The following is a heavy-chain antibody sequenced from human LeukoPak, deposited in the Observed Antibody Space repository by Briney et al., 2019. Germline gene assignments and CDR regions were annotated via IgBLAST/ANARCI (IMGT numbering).Heavy chain of an antibody. J-gene: IGHJ5*02. V-gene: IGHV4-34*01. CDR2: ISHSGST. Sequence: PSETLSLTCAVYGGSFSGYYWSWIRQPPGKGLEWIGEISHSGSTNYNPSLKSRVTISVGTSKNQFSLKLSSVTAADTAVYYCARSRIAAAGRFGWSDPWGQGTLVTVSS. CDR1: GGSFSGYY. CDR3: ARSRIAAAGRFGWSDP. D-gene: IGHD6-13*01.